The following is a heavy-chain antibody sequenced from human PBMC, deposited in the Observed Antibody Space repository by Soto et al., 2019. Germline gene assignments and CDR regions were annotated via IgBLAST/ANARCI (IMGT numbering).Heavy chain of an antibody. J-gene: IGHJ4*02. D-gene: IGHD3-22*01. V-gene: IGHV1-2*02. Sequence: QVQLVQSGTEVKRPGASVKVSCKASGYTFIDYYIHWVRQAPGQGPEWMGWIHPNSGGTHHAQKFQGRVTMTRDTSISTAYMELSSLRSEDTAMYYCARGWGYDSNDYYYAYWGQGTLVIVSS. CDR3: ARGWGYDSNDYYYAY. CDR2: IHPNSGGT. CDR1: GYTFIDYY.